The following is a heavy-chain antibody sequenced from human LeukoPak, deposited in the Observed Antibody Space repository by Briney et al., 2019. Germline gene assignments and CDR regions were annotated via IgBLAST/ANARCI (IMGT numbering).Heavy chain of an antibody. Sequence: SETLSLTCTVSGGSISSSSYYWGWIRQPPGKGLEWIGSIYYSGSTYYNPSLKSRVTISVDTSKNQFSLKLSSVTAADTAVYYCARRTGYSSGWYYYYYYMDVWGKGTTVTISS. J-gene: IGHJ6*03. CDR1: GGSISSSSYY. CDR2: IYYSGST. D-gene: IGHD6-19*01. CDR3: ARRTGYSSGWYYYYYYMDV. V-gene: IGHV4-39*01.